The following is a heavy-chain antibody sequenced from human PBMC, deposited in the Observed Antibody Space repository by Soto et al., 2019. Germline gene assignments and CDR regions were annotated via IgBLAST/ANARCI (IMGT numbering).Heavy chain of an antibody. V-gene: IGHV3-23*01. D-gene: IGHD2-2*02. Sequence: EVQLLESGGGLVQPGGSLRLSCAASGFIFTKYAMSWVRQAPGKGLEWVSDISGSGGSTNYADSVKGRFTISRDNSKNTLYLKMNSLRVEDTAVYFCAREDCNSASCYTRLGYYYGLDVW. CDR3: AREDCNSASCYTRLGYYYGLDV. CDR2: ISGSGGST. CDR1: GFIFTKYA. J-gene: IGHJ6*01.